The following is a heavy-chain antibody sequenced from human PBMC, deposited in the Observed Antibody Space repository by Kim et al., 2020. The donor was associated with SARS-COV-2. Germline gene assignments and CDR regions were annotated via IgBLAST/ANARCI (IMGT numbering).Heavy chain of an antibody. CDR2: FTRDGIT. CDR3: GDYHGAGSHFTY. V-gene: IGHV3-23*01. D-gene: IGHD3-10*01. Sequence: GGSLRLSCAASGFTFNNYGMTWVRQAPGKGLEWVSSFTRDGITYSADFVTGRFTISRDNSKNVLSLQMNSMRVDDTAVYYCGDYHGAGSHFTYWGQGTLVTASS. CDR1: GFTFNNYG. J-gene: IGHJ4*02.